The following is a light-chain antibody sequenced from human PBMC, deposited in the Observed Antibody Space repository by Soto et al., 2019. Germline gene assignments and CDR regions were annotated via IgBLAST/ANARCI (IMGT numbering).Light chain of an antibody. CDR2: DLS. CDR3: SSYTSTTTVWV. V-gene: IGLV2-14*01. J-gene: IGLJ3*02. Sequence: QSALTQPASVSGSPGQSITISCTGASTDVGGYKFLSWYQQHPGKAPKLIIYDLSNRPSGVSNRLSGSKSGNAASLTISGLQPEDEAYYYCSSYTSTTTVWVFGGGTKLTVL. CDR1: STDVGGYKF.